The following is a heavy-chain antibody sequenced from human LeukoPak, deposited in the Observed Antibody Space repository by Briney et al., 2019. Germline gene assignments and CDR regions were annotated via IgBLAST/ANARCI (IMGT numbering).Heavy chain of an antibody. CDR3: ARQQLVPNWFDP. J-gene: IGHJ5*02. CDR2: IRSNDGHT. D-gene: IGHD6-13*01. V-gene: IGHV1-18*01. CDR1: GYIFTSYD. Sequence: ASVKVSCKASGYIFTSYDISWVRQAPGQGLEWMGWIRSNDGHTKYAQKFQGRVTMTMDTFTTTFYMEQRSLTSDDTAMYYCARQQLVPNWFDPWGQGTLVTVSS.